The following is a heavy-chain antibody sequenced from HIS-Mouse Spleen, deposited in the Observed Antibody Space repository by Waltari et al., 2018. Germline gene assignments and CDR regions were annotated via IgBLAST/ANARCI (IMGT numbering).Heavy chain of an antibody. Sequence: EVQLVQSGAEVKKPGESLKLSCQGSGYSFTSYWLGSGRQLPGKGLGWMGIIYPGDSDTRYSPSFQGQVTISADKSISTAYLQWSSLKASDTAMYYCARGTRAAAGKDFDYWGQGTLVTVSS. J-gene: IGHJ4*02. CDR1: GYSFTSYW. D-gene: IGHD6-13*01. CDR3: ARGTRAAAGKDFDY. V-gene: IGHV5-51*03. CDR2: IYPGDSDT.